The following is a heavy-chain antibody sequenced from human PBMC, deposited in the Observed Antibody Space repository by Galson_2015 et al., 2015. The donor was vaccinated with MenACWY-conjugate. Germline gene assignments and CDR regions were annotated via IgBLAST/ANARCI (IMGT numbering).Heavy chain of an antibody. V-gene: IGHV3-30*02. CDR3: AKGRTVAAFLDY. J-gene: IGHJ4*01. CDR1: GFTFSSYG. Sequence: SLRLSCAASGFTFSSYGMHWVRQAPGKGLEWVAFIRYDGSNEYYADSVKGRFTISRDNSKNTLYLQMNSMRTEDTAVYYCAKGRTVAAFLDYWCQATVITVSS. CDR2: IRYDGSNE. D-gene: IGHD6-19*01.